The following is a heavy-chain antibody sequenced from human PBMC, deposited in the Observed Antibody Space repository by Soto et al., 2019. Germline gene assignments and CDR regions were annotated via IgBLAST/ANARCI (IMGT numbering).Heavy chain of an antibody. CDR2: IYSGGST. D-gene: IGHD2-15*01. Sequence: GGSLRLSCAASGFTVSSNYMSWVRQAPGKGLEWVSVIYSGGSTYYADSVKGRFTISRDNSKNTLYLQMNSLSAEDTAVYDFATLVVVAATPQYFQHWGQGTLVTVSS. J-gene: IGHJ1*01. CDR1: GFTVSSNY. CDR3: ATLVVVAATPQYFQH. V-gene: IGHV3-53*01.